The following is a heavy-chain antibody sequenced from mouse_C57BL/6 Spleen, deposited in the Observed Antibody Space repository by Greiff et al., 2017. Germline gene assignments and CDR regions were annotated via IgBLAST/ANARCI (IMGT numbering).Heavy chain of an antibody. V-gene: IGHV1-61*01. CDR1: GYTFTSYW. CDR2: IYPSDSET. D-gene: IGHD1-1*01. CDR3: ARRGYYGSSYLFAY. Sequence: VQLQQPGAELVRPGSSVKLSCKASGYTFTSYWMDWVKQRPGQGLEWIGNIYPSDSETHYNQKFKDKATLTVDKSSSTAYMQLSSLTSEDSAVYYCARRGYYGSSYLFAYWGQGTLVTVSA. J-gene: IGHJ3*01.